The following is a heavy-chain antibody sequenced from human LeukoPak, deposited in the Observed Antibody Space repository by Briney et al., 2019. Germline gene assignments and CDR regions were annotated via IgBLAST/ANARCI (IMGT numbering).Heavy chain of an antibody. CDR2: IWYDGSNK. J-gene: IGHJ5*02. Sequence: PGRSLRLSCAASGSSFSSHGMHWVRQAPGKGLEWVAVIWYDGSNKYYADSVKGRFTISRDNSKKTLYLQMNSLRAEDTAVYYCASDNIRRITVFGVPNKNENWFDPWGQGTLVTVSS. D-gene: IGHD3-3*01. V-gene: IGHV3-33*01. CDR3: ASDNIRRITVFGVPNKNENWFDP. CDR1: GSSFSSHG.